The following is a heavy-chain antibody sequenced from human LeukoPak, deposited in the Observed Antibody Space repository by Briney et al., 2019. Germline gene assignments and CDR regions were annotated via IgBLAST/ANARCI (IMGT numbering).Heavy chain of an antibody. J-gene: IGHJ4*02. CDR1: GFIFSNYG. Sequence: PGGSLRHSCVTSGFIFSNYGMHWVRQAPGKGLEWLTFIQFDGSNKLYADSVKGRFTISRDNSKNTLYLQMSSLRAEDTALYYCAKHRVVVVSAAVDYWGQGTLVTVSS. CDR3: AKHRVVVVSAAVDY. V-gene: IGHV3-30*02. CDR2: IQFDGSNK. D-gene: IGHD2-2*01.